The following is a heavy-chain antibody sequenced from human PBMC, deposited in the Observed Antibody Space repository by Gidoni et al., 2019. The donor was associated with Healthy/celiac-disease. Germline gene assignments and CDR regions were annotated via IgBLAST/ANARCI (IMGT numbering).Heavy chain of an antibody. J-gene: IGHJ6*02. CDR1: GGSISSSSYY. V-gene: IGHV4-39*01. CDR3: ARQTGLLGMDV. D-gene: IGHD2-15*01. CDR2: IYYSGST. Sequence: QLQLQQSCPVLVMPSETLSLTCTVSGGSISSSSYYWCWIRQPPGKGLEWIGSIYYSGSTYYNPSLKSRVTISVDTSKNQFSLKLSSVTAADTAVYYCARQTGLLGMDVWGQGTTVTVSS.